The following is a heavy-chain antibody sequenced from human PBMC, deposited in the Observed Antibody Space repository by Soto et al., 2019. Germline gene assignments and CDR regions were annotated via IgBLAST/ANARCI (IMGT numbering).Heavy chain of an antibody. J-gene: IGHJ6*02. D-gene: IGHD2-15*01. CDR3: ARDRTATGWSGMDV. Sequence: PSETLSLTCAVSGGSISSGGYSWSWIRQPPGKGLEWIGYIYHSGGTYYNPSLKSRVTISVDRSKNQFSLKLSSVTAADTAVYYCARDRTATGWSGMDVWGQGTTATVSS. CDR2: IYHSGGT. CDR1: GGSISSGGYS. V-gene: IGHV4-30-2*01.